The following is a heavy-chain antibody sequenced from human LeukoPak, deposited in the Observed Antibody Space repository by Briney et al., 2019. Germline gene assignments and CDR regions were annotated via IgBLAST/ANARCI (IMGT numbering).Heavy chain of an antibody. CDR2: IYYTGST. CDR3: ASGSYYFDY. D-gene: IGHD1-26*01. Sequence: PSETLSLTCTVSGGSIRSYYWSWIRQPPGKVLDWIGYIYYTGSTTYNPSLKSRATISVDTSKNQFSLKLSSVTAADTAVYYCASGSYYFDYWGQGTLVTVSS. CDR1: GGSIRSYY. V-gene: IGHV4-59*08. J-gene: IGHJ4*02.